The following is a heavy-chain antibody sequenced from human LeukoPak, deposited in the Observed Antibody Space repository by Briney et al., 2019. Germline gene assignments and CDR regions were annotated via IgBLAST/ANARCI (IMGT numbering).Heavy chain of an antibody. CDR2: IYWNDDK. Sequence: ESGPTLVKPTQTLTLTCTFSGFSLRPSGVGVGWIRQPPGKALEWLALIYWNDDKRYSPSLKSRLTITKDTSKNQVVLTMTNMDPVDTATYYCAHRRNSNYATTNWFDPWGQGTLVTVSS. CDR3: AHRRNSNYATTNWFDP. J-gene: IGHJ5*02. V-gene: IGHV2-5*01. D-gene: IGHD4-11*01. CDR1: GFSLRPSGVG.